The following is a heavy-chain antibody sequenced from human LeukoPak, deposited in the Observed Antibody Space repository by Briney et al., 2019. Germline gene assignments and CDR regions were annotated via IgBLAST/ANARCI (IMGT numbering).Heavy chain of an antibody. V-gene: IGHV3-64D*06. CDR1: GFTFSRYP. D-gene: IGHD6-13*01. J-gene: IGHJ4*02. Sequence: GGSLRLSCSASGFTFSRYPMHWVRQAPGKGLEYVSAISVNGGSTYYADSVKGRFTISRDNSKNTLYLQMSSLRPEDTAVYYCVKPFGAAGGYWGQGTLVSVSS. CDR3: VKPFGAAGGY. CDR2: ISVNGGST.